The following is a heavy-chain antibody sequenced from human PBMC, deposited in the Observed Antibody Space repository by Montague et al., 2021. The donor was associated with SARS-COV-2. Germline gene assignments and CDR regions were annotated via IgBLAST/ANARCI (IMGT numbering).Heavy chain of an antibody. CDR2: IYYSGST. CDR3: ARTSLASASCRFDP. Sequence: SETLSLTCTVSGGSISSSSYYWGWIRQPPGKGLEWIGSIYYSGSTYYNPSLKSRVTISVDTSKNQFSLNLTSVTAADTGVYYCARTSLASASCRFDPWGQGTLVTVSS. CDR1: GGSISSSSYY. J-gene: IGHJ5*02. V-gene: IGHV4-39*07. D-gene: IGHD3-16*02.